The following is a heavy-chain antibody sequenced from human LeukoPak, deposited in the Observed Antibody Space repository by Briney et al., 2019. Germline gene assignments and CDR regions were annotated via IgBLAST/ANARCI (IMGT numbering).Heavy chain of an antibody. CDR2: INPSGGST. CDR1: GYTFTGHY. V-gene: IGHV1-46*01. D-gene: IGHD5-12*01. CDR3: ARDIVDIVATMGGY. Sequence: ASVKVSCKASGYTFTGHYMHWVRQAPGQGLEWMGIINPSGGSTSYAQKFQGRVTMTRDMSTSTVYMELSSLRSEDTAVYYCARDIVDIVATMGGYWGQGTLVTVSS. J-gene: IGHJ4*02.